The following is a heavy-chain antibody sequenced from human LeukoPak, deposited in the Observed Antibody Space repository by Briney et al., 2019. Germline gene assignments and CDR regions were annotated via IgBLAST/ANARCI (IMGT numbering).Heavy chain of an antibody. CDR1: GGSISSYY. J-gene: IGHJ6*03. CDR2: IYTSGST. CDR3: ARGPTPSKYCSGGSCYSGYYYMDV. Sequence: PSETLSLTCTVSGGSISSYYWSWIRQPAGKGLEWIGRIYTSGSTNYNPSLKSRVTMSVDTSKSQFSLKLSSVTAADTAVYYCARGPTPSKYCSGGSCYSGYYYMDVWGKGTTVTVSS. D-gene: IGHD2-15*01. V-gene: IGHV4-4*07.